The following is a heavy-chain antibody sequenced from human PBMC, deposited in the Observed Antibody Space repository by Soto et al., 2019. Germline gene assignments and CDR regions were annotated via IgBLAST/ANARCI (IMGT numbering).Heavy chain of an antibody. Sequence: GGSLRLSCAASGFTFSSYAMSWVRQAPGKGLEWVSAISGSGGSTYYADSVKGLFTISRDNSKNTLYLQMNSLRAEDTAVYYCAKDHREYDYIWGSYRYTYYFDYWGQGTLVTVSS. V-gene: IGHV3-23*01. J-gene: IGHJ4*02. D-gene: IGHD3-16*02. CDR2: ISGSGGST. CDR1: GFTFSSYA. CDR3: AKDHREYDYIWGSYRYTYYFDY.